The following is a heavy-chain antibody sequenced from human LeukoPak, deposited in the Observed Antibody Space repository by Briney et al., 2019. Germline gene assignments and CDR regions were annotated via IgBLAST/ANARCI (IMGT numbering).Heavy chain of an antibody. CDR1: GFTFSSYA. CDR3: TTRGYSGYELVDY. D-gene: IGHD5-12*01. CDR2: IKSKTDGGTT. J-gene: IGHJ4*02. V-gene: IGHV3-15*01. Sequence: GGSLRLSCAASGFTFSSYAMSWVRQAPGKGLEWVGRIKSKTDGGTTDYAAPVKGRFTISRDDSKNTVYLQMNSLKTEDTAVYHCTTRGYSGYELVDYWGQGTLVTVSS.